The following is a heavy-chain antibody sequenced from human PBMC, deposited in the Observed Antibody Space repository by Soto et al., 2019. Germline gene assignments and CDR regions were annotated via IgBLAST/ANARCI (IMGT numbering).Heavy chain of an antibody. J-gene: IGHJ4*02. CDR1: GFTFSSYA. Sequence: QVQLVESGGGVVQPGRSLRLSCAASGFTFSSYAMHWVRQAPGKGLEWVAVISYDGSNKYYADSVKGRFTISRDNSKNTLYLQMNSLRAEDTAVYYCARSHIVVVVAAKDYFDYWGQGTLDTVSS. V-gene: IGHV3-30-3*01. D-gene: IGHD2-15*01. CDR3: ARSHIVVVVAAKDYFDY. CDR2: ISYDGSNK.